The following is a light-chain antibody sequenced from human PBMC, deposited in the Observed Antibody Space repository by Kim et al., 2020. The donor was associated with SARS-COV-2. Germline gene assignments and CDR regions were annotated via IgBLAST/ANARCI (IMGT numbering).Light chain of an antibody. CDR3: TSYTSSSIFV. J-gene: IGLJ3*02. CDR1: SSDVGGYNY. V-gene: IGLV2-14*03. Sequence: QSALTQPASVSGSPGQSITISCTGTSSDVGGYNYVSWYQQHPGKAPKLMIYDVSNRPSGVSNRFSGSKSGNTASLTISGLQAEDEADYYCTSYTSSSIFVFGPGTRLPVL. CDR2: DVS.